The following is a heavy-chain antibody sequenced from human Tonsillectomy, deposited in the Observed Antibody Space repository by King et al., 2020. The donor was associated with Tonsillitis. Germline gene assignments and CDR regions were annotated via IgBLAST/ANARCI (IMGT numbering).Heavy chain of an antibody. J-gene: IGHJ6*03. CDR3: ARVSGGWTLTNYYMDV. D-gene: IGHD2-15*01. Sequence: QLQESGPGLVKPSETLSLTCTVSGGSITGYYWAWIRQPPGKGLEWIGYSYYSGTTNYNPSLKSRVTISVDTSKNQFSLRLTSVTAADTAVYYCARVSGGWTLTNYYMDVWGKGTTVTVSS. V-gene: IGHV4-59*01. CDR2: SYYSGTT. CDR1: GGSITGYY.